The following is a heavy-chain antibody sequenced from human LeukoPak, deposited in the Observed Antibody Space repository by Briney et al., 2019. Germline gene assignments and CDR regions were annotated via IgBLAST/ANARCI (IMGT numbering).Heavy chain of an antibody. CDR3: ARGGGSGSYYSSDYYYYYYMDV. CDR1: GGTFSSYA. D-gene: IGHD3-10*01. CDR2: IIPIFGTA. J-gene: IGHJ6*03. V-gene: IGHV1-69*13. Sequence: SVKVSCKASGGTFSSYAISWVRQAPGQGLEWMGGIIPIFGTANYAQKFQGRVTITADESTSTAYMELSSLRSEDTAVYYCARGGGSGSYYSSDYYYYYYMDVWGKGTTVTISS.